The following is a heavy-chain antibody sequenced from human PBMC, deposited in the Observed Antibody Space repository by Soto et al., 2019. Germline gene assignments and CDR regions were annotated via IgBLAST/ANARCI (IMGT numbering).Heavy chain of an antibody. V-gene: IGHV1-46*01. CDR2: INPSGGST. CDR1: GYTFTHYY. J-gene: IGHJ4*02. D-gene: IGHD2-8*01. Sequence: ASVKVSCKASGYTFTHYYIHWVRQAPGQGLEWMGMINPSGGSTSYAQKFQGRLTMTTDTSTNTVYMELSSLRSEDTAVYYCASPPFPGRINAICYPLDFWGQGALVTVSS. CDR3: ASPPFPGRINAICYPLDF.